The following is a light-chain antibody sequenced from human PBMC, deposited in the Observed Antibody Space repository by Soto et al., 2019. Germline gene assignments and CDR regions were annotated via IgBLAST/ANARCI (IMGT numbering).Light chain of an antibody. CDR3: NSSSSTNFYV. J-gene: IGLJ1*01. V-gene: IGLV2-14*01. CDR2: QVT. Sequence: QSVLAQPASVSGSPGQSITISCTGSFSDIAVFNYVSWYQQYPGRAPKLLIYQVTSRASGVSHRFSGSKSGNTASLTISGLQPEDQAEYYCNSSSSTNFYVFGTGTKVTVL. CDR1: FSDIAVFNY.